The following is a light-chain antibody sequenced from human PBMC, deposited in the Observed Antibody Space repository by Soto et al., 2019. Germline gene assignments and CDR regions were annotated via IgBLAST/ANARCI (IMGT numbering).Light chain of an antibody. CDR2: DES. CDR3: QRRSNWPRIN. CDR1: QSVSSY. V-gene: IGKV3-11*01. J-gene: IGKJ5*01. Sequence: EIVLTHSPVTLSLSPGERATLSCRASQSVSSYLAWYEQKPGQAPRLLIYDESNRATGIPARFSGSGSGTAFTVAKGSLDPENFTVYYYQRRSNWPRINLGQATQQEIK.